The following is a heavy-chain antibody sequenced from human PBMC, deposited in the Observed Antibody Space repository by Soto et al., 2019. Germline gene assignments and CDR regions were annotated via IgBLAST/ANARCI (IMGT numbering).Heavy chain of an antibody. CDR3: ARDRGGGYSGSYFDY. D-gene: IGHD1-26*01. J-gene: IGHJ4*02. CDR1: GFTFSSYG. V-gene: IGHV3-33*01. CDR2: IWYDGSNK. Sequence: QVQLVESGGGVVQPGRSLRLSCAASGFTFSSYGMHWVRQAPGKGLEWVAVIWYDGSNKYYADSVKGRFTISRDNSKNTLYLQMNSLRAEDTVVYYCARDRGGGYSGSYFDYWGQGTLVTVSS.